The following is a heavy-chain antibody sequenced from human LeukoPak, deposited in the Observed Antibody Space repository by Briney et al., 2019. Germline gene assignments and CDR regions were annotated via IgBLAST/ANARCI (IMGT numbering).Heavy chain of an antibody. V-gene: IGHV4-59*01. CDR1: GGSISGYY. Sequence: PSETLSLTCTVSGGSISGYYWSWIRQPPGKGLEWIAYFFYSGNTNYNPSLKSRVTISVDTSKNQFSLRLSSVTAADTAVYYCATFSDYGGNFFEYWGQGTLVTASS. D-gene: IGHD4-23*01. J-gene: IGHJ4*02. CDR2: FFYSGNT. CDR3: ATFSDYGGNFFEY.